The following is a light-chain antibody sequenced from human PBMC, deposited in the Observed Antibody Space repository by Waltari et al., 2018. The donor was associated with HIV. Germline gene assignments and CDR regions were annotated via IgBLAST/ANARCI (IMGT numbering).Light chain of an antibody. CDR1: QSISSW. CDR3: QQYDNYSYT. CDR2: KAS. Sequence: DIQMTQSPSTLSASVGDRVTITCLASQSISSWLAWYQQKPGKAPKLLIYKASSLASGVPSRFSGSGSGTEFTLTISSLQPDDFATYYCQQYDNYSYTFGQGTKLEIK. J-gene: IGKJ2*01. V-gene: IGKV1-5*03.